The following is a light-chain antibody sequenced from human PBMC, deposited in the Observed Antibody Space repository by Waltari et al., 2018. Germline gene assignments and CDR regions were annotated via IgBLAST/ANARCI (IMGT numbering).Light chain of an antibody. CDR2: DVS. Sequence: QSALTQPASVSASPGQSITISCTGTSRDVGAYNYVSWYQQHPGKAPKLMIFDVSNRPSGVSNRFSGSKSGNTASLTISGLQAEDEADYYCSSYISSSTLELFGGGTSLTVL. J-gene: IGLJ2*01. CDR1: SRDVGAYNY. CDR3: SSYISSSTLEL. V-gene: IGLV2-14*03.